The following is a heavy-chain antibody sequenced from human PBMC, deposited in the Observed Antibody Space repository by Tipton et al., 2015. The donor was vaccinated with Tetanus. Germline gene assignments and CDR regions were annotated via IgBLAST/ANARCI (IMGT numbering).Heavy chain of an antibody. CDR2: IWYDGSNK. CDR1: GFTFRSYG. J-gene: IGHJ2*01. CDR3: ARDIAIVRARDWYFDV. D-gene: IGHD2/OR15-2a*01. V-gene: IGHV3-33*08. Sequence: SLRLSCEVSGFTFRSYGMHWVRQAPGKGLEWVALIWYDGSNKNYADSVKGRFTISRDNSKNTLYLQMNSLSAKDTAVYYCARDIAIVRARDWYFDVWGRGTLVTVSS.